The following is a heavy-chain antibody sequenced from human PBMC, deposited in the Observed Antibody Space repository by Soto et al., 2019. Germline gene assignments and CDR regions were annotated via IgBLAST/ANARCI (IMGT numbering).Heavy chain of an antibody. CDR1: GYTFTTFS. CDR3: AKGGYCSSTSCLSWFDP. J-gene: IGHJ5*02. D-gene: IGHD2-2*01. CDR2: INAGSGDT. V-gene: IGHV1-3*01. Sequence: QAQLVQSGAEVKKPGATVKVSCKASGYTFTTFSMHWLRQAPGQRPEWIGWINAGSGDTKYSQNFQGRVTLTRDTSASAVYMELSSLRSEDTTMYYCAKGGYCSSTSCLSWFDPWGQGILVTVSS.